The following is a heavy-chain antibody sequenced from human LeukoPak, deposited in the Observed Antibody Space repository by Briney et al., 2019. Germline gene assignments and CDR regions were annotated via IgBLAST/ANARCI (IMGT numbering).Heavy chain of an antibody. CDR3: VRSGDERYSGYLDY. D-gene: IGHD5-12*01. J-gene: IGHJ4*02. Sequence: SETLSLICTVSGGSISSYFWSWVRQPAGKRLEWIGRICSSGSADYNPSLKSGVTMSVDTSHNQFALKLHSVTAADTAIYYCVRSGDERYSGYLDYWGQGILVTVSS. CDR1: GGSISSYF. CDR2: ICSSGSA. V-gene: IGHV4-4*07.